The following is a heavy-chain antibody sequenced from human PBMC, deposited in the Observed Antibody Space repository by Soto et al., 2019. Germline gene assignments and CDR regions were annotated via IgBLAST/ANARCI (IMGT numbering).Heavy chain of an antibody. CDR3: ASSYCTNGVCSDYYGSGSYYRAFDY. J-gene: IGHJ4*02. CDR2: IYYSGST. Sequence: SETLSLTCTVSGGSISSYYWSWIRQPPGKGLEWIGYIYYSGSTNYNPSLKSRVTISVDTSKNQFSLKLSSVTAADTAVYYCASSYCTNGVCSDYYGSGSYYRAFDYWGQGTLVTVSS. D-gene: IGHD3-10*01. CDR1: GGSISSYY. V-gene: IGHV4-59*01.